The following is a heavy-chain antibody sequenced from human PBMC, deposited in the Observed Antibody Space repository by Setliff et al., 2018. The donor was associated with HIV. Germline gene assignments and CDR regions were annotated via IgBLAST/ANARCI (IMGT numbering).Heavy chain of an antibody. CDR2: IYTSGST. J-gene: IGHJ6*03. CDR1: GGSISSYS. Sequence: SETLSLTCTVSGGSISSYSWSWIRQPPGKGLEWIGYIYTSGSTNYNPSLKSRVTISVDTSENQFSLKLTSVTAADPAMYFCARDATSEGYMDVWGKGTTGTVSS. V-gene: IGHV4-4*08. CDR3: ARDATSEGYMDV.